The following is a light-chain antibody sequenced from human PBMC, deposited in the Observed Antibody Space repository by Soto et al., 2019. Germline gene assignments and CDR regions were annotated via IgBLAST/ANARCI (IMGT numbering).Light chain of an antibody. CDR3: QTWGTGIGV. V-gene: IGLV4-69*01. CDR2: LNSDGSH. J-gene: IGLJ2*01. CDR1: SGHSSYA. Sequence: QPVLTQSPSASASLGASVKLTCTLSSGHSSYAIAWHQQQPEKGPRYLMKLNSDGSHRKGDGIPDRFSGSSSGAEHYLTISSLQSEDEADYYCQTWGTGIGVFGGGTKETVL.